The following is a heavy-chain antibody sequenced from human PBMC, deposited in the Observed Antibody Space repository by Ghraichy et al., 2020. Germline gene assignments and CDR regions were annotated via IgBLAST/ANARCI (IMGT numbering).Heavy chain of an antibody. CDR3: ARLDYYYYYMDV. V-gene: IGHV3-7*01. CDR2: IKQDGSEK. Sequence: GGSLRLSCAASGFTFSSYWLTWVRQAPGKGLEWVANIKQDGSEKYYVDSVKGRFTISRDNAKNSLYLQMNSLRAEDTAVYYCARLDYYYYYMDVWGKGTTVTVSS. CDR1: GFTFSSYW. J-gene: IGHJ6*03.